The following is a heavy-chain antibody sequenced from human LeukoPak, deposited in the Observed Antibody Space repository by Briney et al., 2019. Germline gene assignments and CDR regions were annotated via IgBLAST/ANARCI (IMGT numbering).Heavy chain of an antibody. D-gene: IGHD2-15*01. CDR3: ARDHTDPYCSGGSCYFDY. Sequence: GGSLRLSCAASGFTFSSYAMSWVRQAPGKGLEWVSAISGSGGSTYYADSVKGRFTISRDNSKNTLCLQMNSLRAEDTAVYYCARDHTDPYCSGGSCYFDYWGQGTLVTVSS. CDR2: ISGSGGST. CDR1: GFTFSSYA. V-gene: IGHV3-23*01. J-gene: IGHJ4*02.